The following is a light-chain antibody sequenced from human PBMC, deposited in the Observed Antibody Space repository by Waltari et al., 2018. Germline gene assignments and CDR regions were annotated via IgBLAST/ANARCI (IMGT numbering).Light chain of an antibody. CDR1: QSVGGA. CDR2: GAS. CDR3: QRYLRLPVT. Sequence: SSGAGQSVGGALTWYQQKPGQAPRRLIYGASSRAPGIPDRFSGSDAGTDFSLTISRLEPDDFAVYFCQRYLRLPVTCGQGTTVEI. V-gene: IGKV3-20*01. J-gene: IGKJ1*01.